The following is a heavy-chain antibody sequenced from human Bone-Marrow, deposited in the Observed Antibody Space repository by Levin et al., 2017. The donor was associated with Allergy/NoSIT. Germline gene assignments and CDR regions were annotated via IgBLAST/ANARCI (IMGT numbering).Heavy chain of an antibody. Sequence: GESLKISCAASGFTLSRRAMSWVRQAPGKGLEWIASFTNTAKTYYADSVQGRFTISRDDSQNRLYLEMNSLRDDDTALVFCAKDHGSDGWPAFDSWGQGTQVTVSS. V-gene: IGHV3-23*01. J-gene: IGHJ4*02. CDR2: FTNTAKT. CDR1: GFTLSRRA. D-gene: IGHD2-21*02. CDR3: AKDHGSDGWPAFDS.